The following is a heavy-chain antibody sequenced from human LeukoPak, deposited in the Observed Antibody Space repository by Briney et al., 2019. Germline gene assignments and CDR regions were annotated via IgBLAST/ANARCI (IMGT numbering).Heavy chain of an antibody. CDR1: GFTFSSYS. V-gene: IGHV3-21*01. CDR2: ISSSSSYI. CDR3: ARGPIYSGYDPFDY. Sequence: PGGSLRLSCAASGFTFSSYSMNWVRQAPGKGLEWVSSISSSSSYIYYADSVKGRFTISRDNAKNSLYLQMNSLRAEDTAVYYCARGPIYSGYDPFDYWGQGTLVTVSS. D-gene: IGHD5-12*01. J-gene: IGHJ4*02.